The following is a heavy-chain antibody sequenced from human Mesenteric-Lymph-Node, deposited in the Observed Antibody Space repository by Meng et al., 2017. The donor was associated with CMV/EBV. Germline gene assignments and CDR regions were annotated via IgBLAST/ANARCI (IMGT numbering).Heavy chain of an antibody. CDR2: IYYSGST. CDR3: ARRIAVAGNYWYFDL. D-gene: IGHD6-19*01. V-gene: IGHV4-39*01. J-gene: IGHJ2*01. Sequence: GGSISSSSDYWGWIRQTPGKGLEWIGSIYYSGSTYYNPSLKSRVTISVDTSKNQFSLKLSSVTAADTAVYYCARRIAVAGNYWYFDLWGRGTLVTVSS. CDR1: GGSISSSSDY.